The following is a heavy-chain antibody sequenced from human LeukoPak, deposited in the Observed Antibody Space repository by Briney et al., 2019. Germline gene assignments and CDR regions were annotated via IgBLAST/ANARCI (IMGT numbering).Heavy chain of an antibody. V-gene: IGHV3-23*01. D-gene: IGHD6-19*01. CDR2: ISGSGGST. J-gene: IGHJ4*02. CDR1: GFTFSSYA. CDR3: AKVEKVAGRYYFDC. Sequence: AGGSLRLSCAASGFTFSSYAMSWVRQAPGKGLEWVSAISGSGGSTYYADSVKGRFTISRDNSKNTLYLQMNSLRAEDTAVYYCAKVEKVAGRYYFDCWGQGTLVTVSS.